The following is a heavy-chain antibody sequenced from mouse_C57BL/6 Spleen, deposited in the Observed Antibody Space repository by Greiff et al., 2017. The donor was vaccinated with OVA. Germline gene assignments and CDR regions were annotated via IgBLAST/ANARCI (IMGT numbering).Heavy chain of an antibody. CDR1: GYSITSGYD. CDR3: ARDGGGIFDY. Sequence: EVQLQESGPGMVKPSQSLSLTCTVTGYSITSGYDWHWIRHFPGNKLEWMGYISYSGSTNYNPSLKSRISITHDTSKNHFFLKLNSVTTEDTATYYCARDGGGIFDYWGQGTTLTVSS. J-gene: IGHJ2*01. V-gene: IGHV3-1*01. CDR2: ISYSGST.